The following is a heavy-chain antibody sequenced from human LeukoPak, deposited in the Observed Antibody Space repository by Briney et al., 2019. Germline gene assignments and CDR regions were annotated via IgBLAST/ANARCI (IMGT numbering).Heavy chain of an antibody. V-gene: IGHV1-2*02. CDR1: GYTFTGYY. J-gene: IGHJ4*02. CDR2: INPNSGGT. Sequence: ASVKVSCKASGYTFTGYYMHWVRQAPGQGLEWMGWINPNSGGTNYAQKFQGRVTITADKSTSTAYMELSSLRSEDTAVHYCAREREYYYDSSGYFFDYWGQGTLVTVSS. CDR3: AREREYYYDSSGYFFDY. D-gene: IGHD3-22*01.